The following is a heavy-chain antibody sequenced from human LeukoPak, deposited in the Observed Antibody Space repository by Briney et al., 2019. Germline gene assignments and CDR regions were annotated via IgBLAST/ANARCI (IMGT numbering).Heavy chain of an antibody. D-gene: IGHD2-15*01. V-gene: IGHV4-4*07. CDR2: IYTSGNT. CDR1: GGSISSHY. CDR3: AREPGYCTGGSCYGGWFDP. Sequence: KPSETLSLTCTVSGGSISSHYWSWIRQPAGKGLEWIGRIYTSGNTNYNPSLKSRVTMSVDTSKNQLSLKLSSVTAADTAVYYCAREPGYCTGGSCYGGWFDPWGQGTLVTVSS. J-gene: IGHJ5*02.